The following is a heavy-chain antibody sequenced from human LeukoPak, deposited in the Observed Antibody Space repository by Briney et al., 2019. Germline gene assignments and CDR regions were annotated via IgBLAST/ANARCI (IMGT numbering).Heavy chain of an antibody. CDR2: INHSGST. Sequence: SETLSLTCAVYGGSFSGYYWSWIRQPPGKGLEWIGEINHSGSTNYNPSLKSRVTISVGTSKNQFSLTLSSVTAADTAVYYCARVSSGSSADYWGQGALVTVSS. CDR3: ARVSSGSSADY. D-gene: IGHD6-19*01. V-gene: IGHV4-34*01. CDR1: GGSFSGYY. J-gene: IGHJ4*02.